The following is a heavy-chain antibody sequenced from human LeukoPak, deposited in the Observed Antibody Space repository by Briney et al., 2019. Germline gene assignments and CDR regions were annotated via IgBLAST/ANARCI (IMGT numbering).Heavy chain of an antibody. J-gene: IGHJ3*02. CDR2: FDPEDGET. CDR3: ATRAGPAVIFDI. Sequence: ASVKVSCKVSGYTLTELSMHWVRQAPGKGLEWMGGFDPEDGETIYAQKFQGRVTMTEDTSTDTAYMELSSLRSEDTAVYYCATRAGPAVIFDIWGQGTKVTVSS. D-gene: IGHD2-2*01. CDR1: GYTLTELS. V-gene: IGHV1-24*01.